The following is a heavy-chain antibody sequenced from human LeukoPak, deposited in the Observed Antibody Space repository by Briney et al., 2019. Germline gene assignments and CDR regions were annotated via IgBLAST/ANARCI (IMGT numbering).Heavy chain of an antibody. CDR1: GFTFSSYS. CDR3: ARDLGSYGYDY. J-gene: IGHJ4*02. CDR2: ISGSSSYI. D-gene: IGHD5-18*01. Sequence: GGSLRLSCAASGFTFSSYSMNCVRQAPGKGLEWVSSISGSSSYIYYADSVKGRFTISRDNVKNSLYLQMNSLRAEDTAVYYCARDLGSYGYDYWGQGTLVTVSS. V-gene: IGHV3-21*01.